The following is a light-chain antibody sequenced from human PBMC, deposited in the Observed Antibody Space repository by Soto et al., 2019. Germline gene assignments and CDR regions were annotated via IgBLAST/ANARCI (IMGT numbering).Light chain of an antibody. CDR1: QSVSSSY. CDR3: QQYGSSPYT. CDR2: GAS. Sequence: EIVLTQSPGTLSLSPGERATLSCRASQSVSSSYLAWYQQKPGQAPRLLIYGASSRATGITDRFSGGGSGTDFTLTISRLEPEDCAVYYCQQYGSSPYTFGQGTKLEIK. J-gene: IGKJ2*01. V-gene: IGKV3-20*01.